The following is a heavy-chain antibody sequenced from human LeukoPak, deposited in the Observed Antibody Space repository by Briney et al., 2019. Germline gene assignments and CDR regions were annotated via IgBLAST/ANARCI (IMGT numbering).Heavy chain of an antibody. Sequence: GGSLRLSCVASGFTFSTYVMHWVRQAPRKGLEYVSAISSNGDSTYYANSVKGRFTISRDNSKNTLYLQMGSLRAEDMAVYYCAAGYSYGNWGQGTLVTVSS. CDR3: AAGYSYGN. CDR2: ISSNGDST. D-gene: IGHD5-18*01. J-gene: IGHJ4*02. V-gene: IGHV3-64*01. CDR1: GFTFSTYV.